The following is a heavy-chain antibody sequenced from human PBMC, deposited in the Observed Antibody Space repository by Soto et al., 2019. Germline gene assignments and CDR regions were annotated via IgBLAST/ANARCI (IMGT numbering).Heavy chain of an antibody. Sequence: SGGSLRLSCAASGFTFSSYGMHWVRQAPGKGLEWVAVIWYDGSNKYYADSVKGRFTISRDNSKDTLYLQMNSLRAEDTAVYYCARDTGNYALYGMDVWGQGTTVTVSS. CDR3: ARDTGNYALYGMDV. CDR1: GFTFSSYG. J-gene: IGHJ6*02. D-gene: IGHD3-16*01. CDR2: IWYDGSNK. V-gene: IGHV3-33*01.